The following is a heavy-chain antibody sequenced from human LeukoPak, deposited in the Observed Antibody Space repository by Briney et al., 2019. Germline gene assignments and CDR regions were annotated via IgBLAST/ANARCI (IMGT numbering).Heavy chain of an antibody. CDR2: IGGSGDST. CDR3: AKMPVSYSSGWSTFDY. CDR1: GFTFSSYA. D-gene: IGHD6-19*01. Sequence: PGGSLRLSCAASGFTFSSYAMHWVRQAPGKGLEWVSGIGGSGDSTYYADSVKGRFTISRDNSKNTLYLQMNSLRAEDTAVYYCAKMPVSYSSGWSTFDYWGQGNLVSVSS. J-gene: IGHJ4*02. V-gene: IGHV3-23*01.